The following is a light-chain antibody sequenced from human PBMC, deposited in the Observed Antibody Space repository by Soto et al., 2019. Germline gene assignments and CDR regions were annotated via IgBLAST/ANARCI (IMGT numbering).Light chain of an antibody. CDR3: QQYAVSPPT. CDR1: QSVSARY. J-gene: IGKJ1*01. V-gene: IGKV3-20*01. CDR2: GAS. Sequence: EIVLTQSPGTLSLSPGERATLSCRASQSVSARYVAWYQREPGQAPRLLIYGASNRATDIPVRFSASGSGTDFTLTITRLEPEDFAVYICQQYAVSPPTFGLGTKVEFK.